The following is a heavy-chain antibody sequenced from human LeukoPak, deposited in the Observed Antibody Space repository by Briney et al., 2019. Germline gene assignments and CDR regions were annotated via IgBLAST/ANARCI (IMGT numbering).Heavy chain of an antibody. CDR1: GFTFSSYA. CDR2: ITGSGSTT. D-gene: IGHD2-2*01. CDR3: AKGHRYCSTTTCYLGDF. J-gene: IGHJ4*02. Sequence: GSLRLSCAASGFTFSSYAMSWVRQAPGKGLEWVSAITGSGSTTYYAGSVKGRFTISRDNSKNTVFLQMNSLRAEDTAVYYCAKGHRYCSTTTCYLGDFWGQGTLVTVSS. V-gene: IGHV3-23*01.